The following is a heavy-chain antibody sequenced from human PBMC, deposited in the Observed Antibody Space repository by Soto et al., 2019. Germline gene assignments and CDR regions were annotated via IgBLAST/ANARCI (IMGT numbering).Heavy chain of an antibody. V-gene: IGHV3-48*02. Sequence: RLSCAASGFTFSSYSMNWVRQAPGKGLEWVSYISSSSSTIYYADSVKGRFTISRDNAKNSLYLQMNSLRDEDTAVYYCARAEPYYYDSSGYPFDYWGQGTLVTVSS. J-gene: IGHJ4*02. D-gene: IGHD3-22*01. CDR2: ISSSSSTI. CDR1: GFTFSSYS. CDR3: ARAEPYYYDSSGYPFDY.